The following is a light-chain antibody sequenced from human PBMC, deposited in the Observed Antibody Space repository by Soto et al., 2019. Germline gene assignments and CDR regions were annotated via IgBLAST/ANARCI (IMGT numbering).Light chain of an antibody. V-gene: IGKV3-20*01. J-gene: IGKJ2*01. CDR3: QQYYSNEPYT. CDR2: GAS. CDR1: QSISSSY. Sequence: EIVLTQSPGTLSLSPGERATLSCRASQSISSSYLAWYQQKPGQAPRLLIYGASSRATGIPDRFSGGGSGTDFTLTISSLQPEDVAVYFCQQYYSNEPYTFGQGTRLEIK.